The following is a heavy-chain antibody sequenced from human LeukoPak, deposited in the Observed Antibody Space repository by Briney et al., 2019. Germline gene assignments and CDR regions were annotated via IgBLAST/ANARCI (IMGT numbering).Heavy chain of an antibody. CDR3: ARDPSELGWFDP. CDR1: GDSINNYY. CDR2: IDHTGST. D-gene: IGHD3-16*01. J-gene: IGHJ5*02. Sequence: SETLSLTCTVSGDSINNYYWNWIRQPPGKGLEWIGYIDHTGSTNYNASLESRVTISIDTSKNHFSLKISSVTAADTAVYYCARDPSELGWFDPWGQGTLVTVSS. V-gene: IGHV4-59*12.